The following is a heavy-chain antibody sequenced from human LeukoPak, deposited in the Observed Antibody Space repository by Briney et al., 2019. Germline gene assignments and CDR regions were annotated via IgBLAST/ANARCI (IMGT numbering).Heavy chain of an antibody. CDR2: ISSSGSTI. CDR3: AKAVYGGEFDY. J-gene: IGHJ4*02. Sequence: GGSLRLSCAASGFTFSSYEMNWVRQAPGKGLEWVSYISSSGSTIYYADSVKGRFTISRDNSKNTLYLQMNSLRAEDTAVYYCAKAVYGGEFDYWGQGTLVTVSS. CDR1: GFTFSSYE. D-gene: IGHD4-23*01. V-gene: IGHV3-48*03.